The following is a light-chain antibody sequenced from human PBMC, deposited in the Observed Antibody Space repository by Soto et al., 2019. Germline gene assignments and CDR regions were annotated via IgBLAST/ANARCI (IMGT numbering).Light chain of an antibody. CDR2: DVG. Sequence: QSVLTQPRSVSGSPGQSVTISCTGTSSDVGTYNYVSWYQQHPGKAPKLMIYDVGKRPSGIPDRFSGSKSGTSATLGITGFQTGDEADYYCGSWDSSLSAYVFGTGTKVTVL. CDR3: GSWDSSLSAYV. V-gene: IGLV2-11*01. CDR1: SSDVGTYNY. J-gene: IGLJ1*01.